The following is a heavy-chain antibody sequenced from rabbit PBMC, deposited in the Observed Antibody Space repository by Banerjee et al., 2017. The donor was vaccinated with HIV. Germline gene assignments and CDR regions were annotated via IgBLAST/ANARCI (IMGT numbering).Heavy chain of an antibody. Sequence: QSLEESGGDLVKPGASLTLTCKASGFDFTTYYMTWVRQAPGKGLEWIGYIDPVFGSTYYASWVNGRFTISSHNAQNTLYLQLNSLTAADTATYFCARGYTYGSWDAFDPWGQGTLVTVS. J-gene: IGHJ2*01. V-gene: IGHV1S7*01. CDR1: GFDFTTYY. CDR2: IDPVFGST. D-gene: IGHD5-1*01. CDR3: ARGYTYGSWDAFDP.